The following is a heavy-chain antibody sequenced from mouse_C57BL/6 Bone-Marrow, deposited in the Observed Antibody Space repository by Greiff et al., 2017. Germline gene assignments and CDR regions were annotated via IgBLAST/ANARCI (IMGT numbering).Heavy chain of an antibody. Sequence: QVQLKQSGAELVRPGASVKLSCKASGYTFTDYYINWVKQRPGQGLEWIARIYPGSGNTYYNEKFKGKATLTAEKSSSTAYMQLSSLTSEDSAVYFCARAAQATSWFAYWGQGTLVTVSA. CDR1: GYTFTDYY. D-gene: IGHD3-2*02. V-gene: IGHV1-76*01. CDR3: ARAAQATSWFAY. CDR2: IYPGSGNT. J-gene: IGHJ3*01.